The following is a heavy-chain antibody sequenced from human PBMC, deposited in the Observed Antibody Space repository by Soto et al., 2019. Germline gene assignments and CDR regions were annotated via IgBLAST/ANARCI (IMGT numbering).Heavy chain of an antibody. J-gene: IGHJ5*02. D-gene: IGHD6-13*01. CDR3: ARDMAYSSSWYLGSWFDP. V-gene: IGHV3-48*03. CDR1: VFTFSSYE. CDR2: ISSSGSTI. Sequence: PGWSLRLSCSASVFTFSSYEMNWFRQAPGKGLEWVSYISSSGSTIYYADSVKGRFTISRDNAKNSLYLQMNSLRAEDTAVYYCARDMAYSSSWYLGSWFDPWGQGTLVTVSS.